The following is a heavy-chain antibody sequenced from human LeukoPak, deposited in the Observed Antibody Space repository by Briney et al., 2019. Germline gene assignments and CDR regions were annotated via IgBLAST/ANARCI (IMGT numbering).Heavy chain of an antibody. V-gene: IGHV3-13*05. CDR2: IGTAGEP. J-gene: IGHJ4*02. Sequence: GGALRLSCAPSGFTFRTYNMHWVPQAPGKGLEGVSAIGTAGEPSYPGSVKGRFTISRDNAKNSLYLQMNSLRAEDTAVYYCARDSGYERYYFDYWGQGTLVTVSS. CDR3: ARDSGYERYYFDY. D-gene: IGHD5-12*01. CDR1: GFTFRTYN.